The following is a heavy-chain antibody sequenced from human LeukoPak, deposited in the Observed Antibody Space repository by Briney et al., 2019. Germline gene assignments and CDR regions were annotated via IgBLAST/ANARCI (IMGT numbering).Heavy chain of an antibody. V-gene: IGHV1-18*04. CDR2: ISAYNGNT. CDR1: GYTFTSYS. D-gene: IGHD3-22*01. J-gene: IGHJ4*02. CDR3: ARDYYYDSSGYQNYFDY. Sequence: ASVKVSCKAAGYTFTSYSISWVRQAPGQGPEWIGWISAYNGNTNYAQKLQGRVTMTTDTSTSTAYMELRSLRSDDTAMYYCARDYYYDSSGYQNYFDYWGQGTLVTVSS.